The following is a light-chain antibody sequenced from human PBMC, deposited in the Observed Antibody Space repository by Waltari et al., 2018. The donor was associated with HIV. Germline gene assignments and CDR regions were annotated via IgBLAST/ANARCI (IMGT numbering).Light chain of an antibody. CDR3: QAWDSSTVYV. V-gene: IGLV3-1*01. Sequence: SYELTQPPSVSVSPGQTASITCSGDNLRDKYVSWYQQKPGQSPVLVIYQNIQRPSGYPERFAGSNSGNTVTLTITETQAMDEADYYCQAWDSSTVYVFGSGTTVTVL. CDR2: QNI. J-gene: IGLJ1*01. CDR1: NLRDKY.